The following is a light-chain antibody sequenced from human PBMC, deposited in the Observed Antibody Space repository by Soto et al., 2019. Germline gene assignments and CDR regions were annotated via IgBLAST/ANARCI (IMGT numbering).Light chain of an antibody. CDR1: QSVNNN. CDR3: HQYDSWT. J-gene: IGKJ1*01. CDR2: GAS. V-gene: IGKV3D-15*01. Sequence: EIVMTQSPATLSVSPGERATLSCRASQSVNNNLAWYQQKPGQAPRLLIYGASRRATGIPDRFSGSWSGTDFTRTISRLEPEDFAVYYCHQYDSWTFGQGTKVDIK.